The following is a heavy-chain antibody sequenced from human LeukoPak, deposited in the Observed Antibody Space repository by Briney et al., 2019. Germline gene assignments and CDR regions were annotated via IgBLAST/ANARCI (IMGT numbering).Heavy chain of an antibody. CDR3: ARNGEWELLPDY. Sequence: ASVKVSCKASGYTLTSYDINWVRQATGQGLEWMGWMNPNSGNTGYAQKFQGRVTMTRNTSISTAYMELSSLRSEDTAVYYCARNGEWELLPDYWGQGTLVTVSS. J-gene: IGHJ4*02. D-gene: IGHD1-26*01. CDR1: GYTLTSYD. V-gene: IGHV1-8*01. CDR2: MNPNSGNT.